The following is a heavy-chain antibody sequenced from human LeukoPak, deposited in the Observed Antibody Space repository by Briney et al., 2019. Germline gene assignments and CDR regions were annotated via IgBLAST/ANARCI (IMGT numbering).Heavy chain of an antibody. Sequence: SETLSLTCTVSGGSISSYYWSWIRQPPGKGLEWIGYIYYSGSTNYNPSLKSRVTISVDTSKNQFSLKLSSVTATDTAVYYCARRSSPYWYFDLWGRGTLVTVSS. CDR1: GGSISSYY. D-gene: IGHD2-2*01. V-gene: IGHV4-59*08. CDR2: IYYSGST. CDR3: ARRSSPYWYFDL. J-gene: IGHJ2*01.